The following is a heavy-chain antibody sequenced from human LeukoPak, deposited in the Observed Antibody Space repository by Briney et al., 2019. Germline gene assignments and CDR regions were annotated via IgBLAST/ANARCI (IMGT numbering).Heavy chain of an antibody. Sequence: AGTLRLYCAATGVTVSSYAMHRVRKPIRNGLNILTSITASGSTIYYADSVKGRFTISRDNAKNSLYLQMHSLRAEDTAVYYCARGVYTSSWADNWFDPWGQGTLVTVSS. CDR3: ARGVYTSSWADNWFDP. V-gene: IGHV3-48*03. J-gene: IGHJ5*02. CDR2: ITASGSTI. CDR1: GVTVSSYA. D-gene: IGHD6-6*01.